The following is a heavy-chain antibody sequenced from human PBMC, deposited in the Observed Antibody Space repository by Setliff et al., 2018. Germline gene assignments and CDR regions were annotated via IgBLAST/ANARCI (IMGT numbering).Heavy chain of an antibody. Sequence: GGSLRLSCAASGFTFSSYAMSWVRQAPGKGLEWISPIRGSGGSTYYADSVKGRFTISRDNSKNTLYLQMNSLRAEDTAVYYCAKGGMVATYWTYWYFDLWGRGTLVTVSS. CDR1: GFTFSSYA. V-gene: IGHV3-23*01. D-gene: IGHD5-12*01. CDR2: IRGSGGST. CDR3: AKGGMVATYWTYWYFDL. J-gene: IGHJ2*01.